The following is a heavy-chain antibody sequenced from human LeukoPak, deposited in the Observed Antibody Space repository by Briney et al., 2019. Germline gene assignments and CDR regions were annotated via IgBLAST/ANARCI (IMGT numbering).Heavy chain of an antibody. CDR2: IYYSGST. J-gene: IGHJ4*02. CDR1: GGSITIADYW. CDR3: ARQIGRGLWAFDY. D-gene: IGHD2-21*01. V-gene: IGHV4-39*01. Sequence: SETLSLTCTVSGGSITIADYWWAWIRQPPGKGLGWTASIYYSGSTHYNPALKSRVYISVDTSKSQFSLKLSSVTAADTAVYYCARQIGRGLWAFDYWGQGTPVTVSS.